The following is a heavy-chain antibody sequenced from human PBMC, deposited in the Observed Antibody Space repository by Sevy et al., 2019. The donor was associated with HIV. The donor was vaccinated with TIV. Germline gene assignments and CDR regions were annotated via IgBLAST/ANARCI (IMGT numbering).Heavy chain of an antibody. CDR2: IRYDGSNK. J-gene: IGHJ3*02. CDR1: GFTFSSYG. Sequence: GGCLRLSCAASGFTFSSYGMHWVRQAPGKGLEWVAFIRYDGSNKYYADSMKGRFTISRENSKNTLYLRMNSLRAEDTAVYYSAKEPYIVVVPAAAIHDAFDIWGQGTMVTVSS. V-gene: IGHV3-30*02. CDR3: AKEPYIVVVPAAAIHDAFDI. D-gene: IGHD2-2*01.